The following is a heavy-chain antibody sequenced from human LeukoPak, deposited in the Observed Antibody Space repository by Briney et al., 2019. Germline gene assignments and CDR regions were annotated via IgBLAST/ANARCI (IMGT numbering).Heavy chain of an antibody. D-gene: IGHD2-2*01. J-gene: IGHJ4*02. V-gene: IGHV3-23*01. CDR2: ISGSGSKT. CDR1: GFTFSNNA. CDR3: AKDEGHHSSLVIVPTAMDS. Sequence: GGSLRLSCEASGFTFSNNAMSWVRQAPGKGLERVSIISGSGSKTYYADSVKGRFIISRDNSNNTLYLQMNRLRGEDTAVYYCAKDEGHHSSLVIVPTAMDSWGQGTLVTVSS.